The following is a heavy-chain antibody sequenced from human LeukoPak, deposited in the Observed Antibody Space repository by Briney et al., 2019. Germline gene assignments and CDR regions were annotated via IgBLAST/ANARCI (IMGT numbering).Heavy chain of an antibody. CDR2: ISSSSSYI. D-gene: IGHD6-13*01. Sequence: PGGSLRLSCAASGFTFSSYSMNWVRQAPGKGLEWVSSISSSSSYIYYADSVKGRFTISRDNAKNSLYLQMNSLRAEDTAVYYCARDPTLAAAANNWFDPWGQGTLVTVSS. CDR3: ARDPTLAAAANNWFDP. J-gene: IGHJ5*02. V-gene: IGHV3-21*01. CDR1: GFTFSSYS.